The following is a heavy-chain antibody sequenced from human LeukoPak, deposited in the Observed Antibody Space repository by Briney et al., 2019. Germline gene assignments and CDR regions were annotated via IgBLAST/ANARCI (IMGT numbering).Heavy chain of an antibody. D-gene: IGHD3-3*02. J-gene: IGHJ6*03. CDR3: AEVPSIRGWDYYYDMDV. CDR1: GGSISSYY. Sequence: PSETLSLTCTVSGGSISSYYWSWIRQPAGKGLEWIGRIYTSGSTNYNPSLKSRVTISVDTSKNQFSLKLSSVTAADTAVYYWAEVPSIRGWDYYYDMDVWGKGTTVTVSS. V-gene: IGHV4-4*07. CDR2: IYTSGST.